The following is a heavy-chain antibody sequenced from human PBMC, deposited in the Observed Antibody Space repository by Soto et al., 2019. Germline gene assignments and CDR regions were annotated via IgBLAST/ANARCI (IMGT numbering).Heavy chain of an antibody. CDR1: GFRFISYA. V-gene: IGHV3-23*01. D-gene: IGHD1-7*01. CDR2: VSGGGSSK. Sequence: LPNTASGFRFISYAMTWVRKEQGKGLEWVSSVSGGGSSKYYADSVKGRFTISRDNSKNTLYLQMNGLGAEDTAVYYCAKDLPGELLPPCFDSCGQGTLVNVS. CDR3: AKDLPGELLPPCFDS. J-gene: IGHJ5*01.